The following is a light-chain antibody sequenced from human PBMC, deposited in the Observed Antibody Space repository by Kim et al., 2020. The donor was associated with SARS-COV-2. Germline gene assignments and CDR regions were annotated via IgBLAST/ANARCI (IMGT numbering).Light chain of an antibody. V-gene: IGLV2-8*01. CDR2: DVN. J-gene: IGLJ2*01. CDR1: DVAGYGY. CDR3: AAYAGNNVVI. Sequence: QSALPQPPSASGSPGQSVTISCSDVAGYGYVSWYQQHSGKAPKLIIYDVNKRASGVPDRLSGSKSDNTASLTVSGLQAEDEADYFCAAYAGNNVVIFGGGTKVTVL.